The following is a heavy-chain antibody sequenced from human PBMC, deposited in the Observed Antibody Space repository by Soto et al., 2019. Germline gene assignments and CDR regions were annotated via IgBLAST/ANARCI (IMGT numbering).Heavy chain of an antibody. D-gene: IGHD2-2*01. J-gene: IGHJ4*02. CDR3: ARGYCSSSGCSHYFDY. Sequence: ASVKVSCKASGYTFPGNYMHWVRQAPGQGLEWMALINPTSGGTNYAQKFQGRVTMTWDTSISTAYMELSRLRSDDTAIYYCARGYCSSSGCSHYFDYWGQGTLVTVST. CDR2: INPTSGGT. V-gene: IGHV1-2*02. CDR1: GYTFPGNY.